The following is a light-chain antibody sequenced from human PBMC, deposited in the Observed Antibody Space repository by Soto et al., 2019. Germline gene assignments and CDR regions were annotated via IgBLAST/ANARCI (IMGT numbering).Light chain of an antibody. Sequence: EIVLTQSPLSLSVSPGEPASISCRSSQSLTRSSGYNYLDWYLLKSGQPPQLVIYLGSNRGSGVPDRFSGSGSGTHFTLTISRVETEDAGVYFCMQPLQTLITFGQGTR. CDR2: LGS. V-gene: IGKV2-28*01. CDR1: QSLTRSSGYNY. CDR3: MQPLQTLIT. J-gene: IGKJ5*01.